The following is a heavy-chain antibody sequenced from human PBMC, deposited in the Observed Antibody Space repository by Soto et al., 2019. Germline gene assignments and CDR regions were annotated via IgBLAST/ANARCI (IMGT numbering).Heavy chain of an antibody. J-gene: IGHJ4*02. CDR3: ARTLDDYYGSGSPPLV. CDR1: GFTVSSNY. D-gene: IGHD3-10*01. V-gene: IGHV3-53*04. CDR2: IYSGGST. Sequence: EVQLVESGGGLVQPGGSLRLSCAASGFTVSSNYMSWVRQAPGKGLEWVSVIYSGGSTYYADSVKGRFTISRHNSKNTLYLQMNSLRAEDTAVYYCARTLDDYYGSGSPPLVWGQGTLVTVSS.